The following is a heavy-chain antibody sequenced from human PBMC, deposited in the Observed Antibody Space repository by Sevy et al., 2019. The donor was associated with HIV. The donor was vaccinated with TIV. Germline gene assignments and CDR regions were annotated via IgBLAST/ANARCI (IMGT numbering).Heavy chain of an antibody. CDR1: GGSISAYY. J-gene: IGHJ5*02. CDR2: IYYTGST. Sequence: TLSLTCTVSGGSISAYYWSWIRQPPGKPLEYIGYIYYTGSTNYNPSLKSRVTISVDTSKNQFSLKLNSVTAADTAVYFCARAPPVRSGDDSLNWFDPWGQGTLVTVSS. D-gene: IGHD5-12*01. V-gene: IGHV4-59*01. CDR3: ARAPPVRSGDDSLNWFDP.